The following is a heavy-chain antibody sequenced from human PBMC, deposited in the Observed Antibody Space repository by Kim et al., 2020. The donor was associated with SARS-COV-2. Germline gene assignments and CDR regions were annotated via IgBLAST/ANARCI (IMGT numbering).Heavy chain of an antibody. Sequence: GGSLRLSCAASGFTFSSYAMHWVRQAPGKGLEWVAVISYDGSNKYYADSVKGRFTISRDNSKNTLYLQMNSLRAEDTAVYYCARDHNPLWYPVVTIGTRYDYTGMDVWGQGTTVTVSS. CDR3: ARDHNPLWYPVVTIGTRYDYTGMDV. CDR1: GFTFSSYA. CDR2: ISYDGSNK. D-gene: IGHD5-12*01. J-gene: IGHJ6*02. V-gene: IGHV3-30*04.